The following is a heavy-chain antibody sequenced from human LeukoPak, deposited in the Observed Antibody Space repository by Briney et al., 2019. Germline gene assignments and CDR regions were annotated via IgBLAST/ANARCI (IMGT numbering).Heavy chain of an antibody. J-gene: IGHJ4*02. V-gene: IGHV3-7*01. CDR3: RSGGAAPGAFDN. Sequence: GGSLRLSCAASGFTFRDYWMSWMRQAPGKGLEWVANIKYDGDEEYYVDSVKGRFIISRDNAKNSLYLRLNSLRVEDTAVYYCRSGGAAPGAFDNWGQGTLVTVSP. D-gene: IGHD4/OR15-4a*01. CDR2: IKYDGDEE. CDR1: GFTFRDYW.